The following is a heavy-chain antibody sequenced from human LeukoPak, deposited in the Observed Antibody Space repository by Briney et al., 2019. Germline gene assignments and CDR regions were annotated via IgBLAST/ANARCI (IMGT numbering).Heavy chain of an antibody. Sequence: PGGSLRLSCAASGFTFSSYEMNWVRQAPGKGLEWVSYISSSGSTIYYADSVKGRFTISRDNAKNSLYLQMNSLRAEDTAVYYCARLPSSSWYRQYYYYMDVWGKGTTVTISS. V-gene: IGHV3-48*03. CDR2: ISSSGSTI. J-gene: IGHJ6*03. CDR1: GFTFSSYE. CDR3: ARLPSSSWYRQYYYYMDV. D-gene: IGHD6-13*01.